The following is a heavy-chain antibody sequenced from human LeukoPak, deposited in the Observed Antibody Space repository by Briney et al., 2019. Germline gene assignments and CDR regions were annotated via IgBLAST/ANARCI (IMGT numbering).Heavy chain of an antibody. V-gene: IGHV3-21*01. Sequence: PGGSLRLSCAASGFTFSSYSMNWVRQAPGKGLEWVSSISSSSSYIYYADSVKGRFTISRDNAKNSLYLQMNSLRAEDTAVYYCARGGYSYGPRFGYWGQGTLVTVSS. D-gene: IGHD5-18*01. CDR3: ARGGYSYGPRFGY. CDR2: ISSSSSYI. J-gene: IGHJ4*02. CDR1: GFTFSSYS.